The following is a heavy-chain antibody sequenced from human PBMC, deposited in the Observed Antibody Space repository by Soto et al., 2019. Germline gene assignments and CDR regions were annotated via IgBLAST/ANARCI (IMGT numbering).Heavy chain of an antibody. Sequence: ASVKVSCKASGYTFTSYYMHWVRQAPGQGLEWMGIINPSSGSTSYAQRFQGRVTMTRDTSTSTAYMELSRLRSDDTAVYYCATLSDLDYWGQGTLVTVSS. CDR3: ATLSDLDY. V-gene: IGHV1-46*01. J-gene: IGHJ4*02. D-gene: IGHD3-10*01. CDR1: GYTFTSYY. CDR2: INPSSGST.